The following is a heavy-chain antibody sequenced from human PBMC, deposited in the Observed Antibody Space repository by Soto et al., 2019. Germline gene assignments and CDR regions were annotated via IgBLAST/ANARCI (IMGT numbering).Heavy chain of an antibody. CDR1: GGTLTNYA. Sequence: QVQVVQSGAEVKKPGSSVKVSCKASGGTLTNYASSWVRQAPGHGLAWVGGIIPLTETPGYAQTVQGRLTITADEITSAAYMELSSLRSDDTAVYYCEIGTRHSWTGDFWGQGTLVTVSS. J-gene: IGHJ4*02. D-gene: IGHD6-13*01. CDR2: IIPLTETP. V-gene: IGHV1-69*01. CDR3: EIGTRHSWTGDF.